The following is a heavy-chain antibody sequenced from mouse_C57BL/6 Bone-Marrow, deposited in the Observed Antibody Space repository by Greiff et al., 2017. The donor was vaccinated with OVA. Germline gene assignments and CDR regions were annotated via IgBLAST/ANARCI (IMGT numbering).Heavy chain of an antibody. J-gene: IGHJ2*01. CDR1: GYTFTSYG. Sequence: VQRVESGAELARPGASVKLSCTASGYTFTSYGIRWVKQRPGQGLEWIGEIYPRSGNTYYNEKFKGKATLTGDKSSSTAYMALRSLTSEDSAVYFSARAPYPPVCYRGQGTTLTVS. V-gene: IGHV1-81*01. CDR3: ARAPYPPVCY. CDR2: IYPRSGNT. D-gene: IGHD6-5*01.